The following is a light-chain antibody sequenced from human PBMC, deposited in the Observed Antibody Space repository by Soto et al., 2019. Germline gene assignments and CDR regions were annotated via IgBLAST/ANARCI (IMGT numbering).Light chain of an antibody. CDR1: QSVGSTS. CDR3: QQCGVSPWT. V-gene: IGKV3-20*01. CDR2: DTS. J-gene: IGKJ1*01. Sequence: FVLTQSPVTLSLSPGEGATLSCRASQSVGSTSLAWYQQKPGQAPRLLIYDTSSRATGIPARFSGSGSGTDFTLTISRLEPEDFAVHYCQQCGVSPWTFGQGTKVEI.